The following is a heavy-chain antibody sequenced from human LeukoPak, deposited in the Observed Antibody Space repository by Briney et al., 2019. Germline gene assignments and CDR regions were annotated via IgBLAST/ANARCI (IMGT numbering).Heavy chain of an antibody. Sequence: QAGGSLRLSCAASGFPFSYYYMSWIRQAPGKGLEWVASIKHDGSEKYYVDSVKGRFTISRDDAKNSVYLQMNSLRVEDTAVYYCARSKVVAATGGYWGQGTLVTVSS. CDR3: ARSKVVAATGGY. V-gene: IGHV3-7*01. J-gene: IGHJ4*02. CDR2: IKHDGSEK. CDR1: GFPFSYYY. D-gene: IGHD2-15*01.